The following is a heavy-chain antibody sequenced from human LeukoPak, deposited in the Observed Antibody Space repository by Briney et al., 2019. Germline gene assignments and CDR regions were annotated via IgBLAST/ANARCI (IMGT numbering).Heavy chain of an antibody. V-gene: IGHV4-30-4*01. J-gene: IGHJ5*02. CDR3: ARAGSLYGDYASWFDP. CDR1: GGSISSGDYY. D-gene: IGHD4-17*01. CDR2: IYYSGST. Sequence: SQTLSLTCTVSGGSISSGDYYWSWIRQPPGKGLELIGYIYYSGSTYYNPSLKSRVTKSVDTSKNQFSLKLRSVTAADTAVYYCARAGSLYGDYASWFDPWGQGTLVTVSS.